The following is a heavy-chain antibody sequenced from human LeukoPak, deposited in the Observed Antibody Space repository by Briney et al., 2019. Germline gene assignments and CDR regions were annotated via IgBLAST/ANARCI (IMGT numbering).Heavy chain of an antibody. V-gene: IGHV3-74*01. Sequence: GGSLRLSCAASGFTFSSYWMHWVRQAPGKGQVWVSRINSDGSSTSYADSVKGRFTVSRDNAKNTLYLQMNSLRAEDTAVYYCAKDRHYQSNVLGNWGQGTLVTVSS. CDR1: GFTFSSYW. D-gene: IGHD3-22*01. J-gene: IGHJ4*02. CDR3: AKDRHYQSNVLGN. CDR2: INSDGSST.